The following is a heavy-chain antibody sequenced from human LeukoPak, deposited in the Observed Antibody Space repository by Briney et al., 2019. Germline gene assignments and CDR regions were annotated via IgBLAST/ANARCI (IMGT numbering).Heavy chain of an antibody. D-gene: IGHD3-9*01. CDR1: GVSISSGGYS. CDR3: AGASYYDILFDP. CDR2: IYHSGST. V-gene: IGHV4-30-2*01. J-gene: IGHJ5*02. Sequence: PSETLSLTCAVSGVSISSGGYSWSWIRQPPGKGLEWIGYIYHSGSTYYNPSLKSRVTISVDRSKNQFSLKLSSVTAADTAVYYCAGASYYDILFDPWGQGTLVTVSS.